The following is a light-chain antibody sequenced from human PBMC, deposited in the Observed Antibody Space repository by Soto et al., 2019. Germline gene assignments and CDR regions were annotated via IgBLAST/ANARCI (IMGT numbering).Light chain of an antibody. V-gene: IGLV2-23*02. J-gene: IGLJ2*01. CDR1: SSDVGSYNL. Sequence: QSVLTQPASVSGSPGQSITISCTGTSSDVGSYNLVSWYQQHPGKATKLMIYEVSKRPSGVSNRFSGSKSGNTASLTISGLQAEDEADYYCCSYAGSSTPFGGGTKLTVL. CDR2: EVS. CDR3: CSYAGSSTP.